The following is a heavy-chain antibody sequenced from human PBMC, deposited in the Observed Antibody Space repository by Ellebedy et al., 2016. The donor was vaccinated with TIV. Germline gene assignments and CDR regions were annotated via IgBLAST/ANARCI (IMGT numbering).Heavy chain of an antibody. CDR2: ISNSGEST. CDR1: GFTFNSFA. Sequence: GESLKISCVASGFTFNSFAMSWVRQAPGKGLEWVSTISNSGESTNNADSGKGRFTISSDNSKNTRYLQMNGLRAEDTAVYYCAKDRIVGARKFDDWGQGTLVTVSS. J-gene: IGHJ4*02. CDR3: AKDRIVGARKFDD. V-gene: IGHV3-23*01. D-gene: IGHD1-26*01.